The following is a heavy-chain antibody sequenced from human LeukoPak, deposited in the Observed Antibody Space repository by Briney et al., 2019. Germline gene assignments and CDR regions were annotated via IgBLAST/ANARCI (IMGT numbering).Heavy chain of an antibody. CDR3: ARDTTETYYDFWSGYYKGGDY. CDR2: INPNSGGT. CDR1: GYTFTGYY. J-gene: IGHJ4*02. V-gene: IGHV1-2*02. Sequence: ASVKVSCKASGYTFTGYYMHWVRQAPGQGLEWMGWINPNSGGTNYAQKFQGRVTMTRDTSVSTAYMELSRLRSDDTAVYYCARDTTETYYDFWSGYYKGGDYWGQGTLVTVSS. D-gene: IGHD3-3*01.